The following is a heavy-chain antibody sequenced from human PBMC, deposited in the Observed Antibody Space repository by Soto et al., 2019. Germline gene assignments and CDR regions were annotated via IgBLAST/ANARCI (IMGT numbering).Heavy chain of an antibody. J-gene: IGHJ5*02. CDR1: GGSISSGGYY. V-gene: IGHV4-31*03. Sequence: PSGTLSLTCTVSGGSISSGGYYWSWIRQHPGKGLEWIGYIYYSGSTYYNPSLKSRVTISVDTSKNQFSLKLSSVTAADTAVYYCARNRYCSGGSCSSPGNWFDPWGQGTLVTVSS. D-gene: IGHD2-15*01. CDR2: IYYSGST. CDR3: ARNRYCSGGSCSSPGNWFDP.